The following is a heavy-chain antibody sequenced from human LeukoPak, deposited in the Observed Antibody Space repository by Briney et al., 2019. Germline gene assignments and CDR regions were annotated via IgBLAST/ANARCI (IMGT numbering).Heavy chain of an antibody. J-gene: IGHJ6*02. CDR2: ISHSGTST. CDR1: GFTFSNAW. Sequence: GGSLRLSCAASGFTFSNAWMSWVRQAPGKGLEWVSYISHSGTSTYYADSVKGRFTISRDNAKTSLFLQMNSLSAEDTATYYCARASPYSHYYGMDVWGQGTTVTVSS. CDR3: ARASPYSHYYGMDV. V-gene: IGHV3-11*01.